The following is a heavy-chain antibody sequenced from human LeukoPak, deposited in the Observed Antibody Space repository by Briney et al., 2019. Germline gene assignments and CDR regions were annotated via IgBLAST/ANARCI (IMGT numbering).Heavy chain of an antibody. D-gene: IGHD6-19*01. J-gene: IGHJ4*01. CDR1: GDSISSTNW. CDR3: ARGGNSAWYFDY. V-gene: IGHV4-4*02. CDR2: IYHSGST. Sequence: TSETLSLTCAVSGDSISSTNWWTWVRQPPGKGLEWIGEIYHSGSTNYNPSLKGRVTISLDNSKNQFSLKLNSVTAADTAVYYCARGGNSAWYFDYWGHGALVSVSS.